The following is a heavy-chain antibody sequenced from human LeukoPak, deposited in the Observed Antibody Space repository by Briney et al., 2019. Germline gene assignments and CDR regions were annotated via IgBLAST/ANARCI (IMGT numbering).Heavy chain of an antibody. Sequence: SSETLSLTCTVSGGSISSSSWSWVRQPPGKGLEWIGYIYDSGSTSYNPSLKSRVTISVDTSKNQFSLKLSSVTAADTAVYYCARADCSTTSCPMDVWGQGTTVTGSS. CDR3: ARADCSTTSCPMDV. V-gene: IGHV4-59*01. CDR2: IYDSGST. CDR1: GGSISSSS. J-gene: IGHJ6*02. D-gene: IGHD2-2*01.